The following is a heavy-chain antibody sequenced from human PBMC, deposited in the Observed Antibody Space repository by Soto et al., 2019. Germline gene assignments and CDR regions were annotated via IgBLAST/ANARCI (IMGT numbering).Heavy chain of an antibody. CDR1: GFTFSSYW. J-gene: IGHJ4*02. Sequence: GGSLRLSCAASGFTFSSYWMSWVRQAPGKGLEWVANIKQDGSEKYYVDSVKGRFTISRDNAKNSLYLQMNSLRAEDTAVYYCASGFSAHDYCDSSGLEIDYWGQGTLVTVSS. V-gene: IGHV3-7*03. CDR2: IKQDGSEK. CDR3: ASGFSAHDYCDSSGLEIDY. D-gene: IGHD3-22*01.